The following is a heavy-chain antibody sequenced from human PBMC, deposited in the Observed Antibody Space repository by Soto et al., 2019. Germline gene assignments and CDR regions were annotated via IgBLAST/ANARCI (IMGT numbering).Heavy chain of an antibody. CDR1: GGSISSYY. CDR3: ARSIAALNYMDV. V-gene: IGHV4-59*01. Sequence: SETLSLTCTVSGGSISSYYWSWIRQPPGKGLEWIGYIYHSGSTNYNPSLKSRVTISVDTSENQFSLKLSSVTAADTAVYYCARSIAALNYMDVWGKGTTVTVSS. CDR2: IYHSGST. D-gene: IGHD6-6*01. J-gene: IGHJ6*03.